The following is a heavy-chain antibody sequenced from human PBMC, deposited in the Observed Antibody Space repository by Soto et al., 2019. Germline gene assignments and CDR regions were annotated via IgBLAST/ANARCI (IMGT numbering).Heavy chain of an antibody. CDR1: GGSISSGGYS. V-gene: IGHV4-30-2*01. CDR3: ARVAFYDILTGYNNLFDP. CDR2: IYHSGST. Sequence: SETLSLTCAVSGGSISSGGYSWSWIRQPPGKGLEWIGYIYHSGSTYYNPSLKSRVTISVDRSKNQFSLKLSSLTAADTAVYYCARVAFYDILTGYNNLFDPWGQGSLVTGSS. J-gene: IGHJ5*02. D-gene: IGHD3-9*01.